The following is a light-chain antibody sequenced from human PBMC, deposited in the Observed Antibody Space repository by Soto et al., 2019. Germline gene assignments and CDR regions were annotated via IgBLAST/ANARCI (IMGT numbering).Light chain of an antibody. CDR2: GSS. V-gene: IGKV3-20*01. CDR3: QQYGSSYPWT. CDR1: QSVSSD. Sequence: EIVMTQSPATLSVSPGERATLSCMAIQSVSSDLAWYHQKPGQAPRLLVYGSSSRATGIPDSFSGSGSGTDFTLTIRRLEPEDFAVYYCQQYGSSYPWTFGQGTKVDIK. J-gene: IGKJ1*01.